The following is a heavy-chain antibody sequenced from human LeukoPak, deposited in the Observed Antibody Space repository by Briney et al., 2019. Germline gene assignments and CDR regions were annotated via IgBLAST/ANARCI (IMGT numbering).Heavy chain of an antibody. CDR3: AKDGSAFPRYFDF. J-gene: IGHJ4*02. V-gene: IGHV3-74*03. CDR2: ISDDGSYT. D-gene: IGHD2-2*03. Sequence: HPGGSLRLSCEASGFSFSRHWMHWVRQAPGKGLVWVSRISDDGSYTANVDSVEGRFITSRDNVRNTLYLHMNGLRAEDTAVYYCAKDGSAFPRYFDFWGQGTLVTVSS. CDR1: GFSFSRHW.